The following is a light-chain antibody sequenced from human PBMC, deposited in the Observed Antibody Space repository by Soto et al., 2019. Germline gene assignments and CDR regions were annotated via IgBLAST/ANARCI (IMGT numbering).Light chain of an antibody. CDR3: QQLNTYPFT. CDR2: GAS. Sequence: IQLTQSPSSLSASVGDRVTITCRASQGISSYLAWYQQKPGKAPKLLIYGASTLEGGVPFRFSGSGSGTDFTLTISSLHPEDFATYYCQQLNTYPFTFGQGTRLEIK. V-gene: IGKV1-9*01. J-gene: IGKJ5*01. CDR1: QGISSY.